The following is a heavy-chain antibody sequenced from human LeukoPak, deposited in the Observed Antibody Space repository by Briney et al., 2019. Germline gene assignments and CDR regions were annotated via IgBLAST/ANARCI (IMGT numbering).Heavy chain of an antibody. CDR3: ARRGLGSSSRRQGYGMDV. CDR2: INHSGMT. D-gene: IGHD6-6*01. Sequence: SETLSLTCAVYGGSFSGYYWSWIRQPPGEGLEWVGEINHSGMTNYNPSLKSRVTIAVDTSKTKFSLKLSSVTAADTAVYYCARRGLGSSSRRQGYGMDVWGQGTTVTVSS. CDR1: GGSFSGYY. V-gene: IGHV4-34*01. J-gene: IGHJ6*02.